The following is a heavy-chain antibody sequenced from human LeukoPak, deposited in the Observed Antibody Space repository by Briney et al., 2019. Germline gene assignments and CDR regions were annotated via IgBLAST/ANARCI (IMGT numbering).Heavy chain of an antibody. CDR2: VGGDDTN. Sequence: GGSLRLSCVASGFIFSEYAMNWVRQAPGKGLEWVSVVGGDDTNYYIDSAKGRFTISRDNSKNTLSLQMSNLRPEDTAVYYCAKDSWSRNGICDAFDIWGQGTMVTVSS. D-gene: IGHD2-8*01. CDR3: AKDSWSRNGICDAFDI. V-gene: IGHV3-23*01. CDR1: GFIFSEYA. J-gene: IGHJ3*02.